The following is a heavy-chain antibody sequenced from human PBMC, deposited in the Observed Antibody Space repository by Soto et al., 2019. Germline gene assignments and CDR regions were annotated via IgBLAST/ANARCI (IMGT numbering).Heavy chain of an antibody. Sequence: GVLRLSCTASGFDFSGSEMNWFRQAPGKGLEWVAYITGSGGAMFHADSVKGRFSISRDNAKNSLFLEMNNLTADDAGLYYCAKVAPFILGSPFWGQGTLVTVSS. CDR2: ITGSGGAM. D-gene: IGHD2-21*01. J-gene: IGHJ4*02. CDR1: GFDFSGSE. CDR3: AKVAPFILGSPF. V-gene: IGHV3-48*03.